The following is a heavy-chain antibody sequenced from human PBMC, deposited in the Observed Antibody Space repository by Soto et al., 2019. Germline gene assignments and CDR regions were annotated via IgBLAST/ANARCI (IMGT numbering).Heavy chain of an antibody. CDR1: GFTFSNAL. J-gene: IGHJ4*02. CDR2: IKSKTDGGTT. Sequence: SLRLSCASSGFTFSNALMTWVRQAPGKGLEWVVRIKSKTDGGTTEYAAPVKGRFTISRDDSKNTVYLQMNSLKTEDTGVYYCTTDFSFWGLGTLVTVSS. D-gene: IGHD3-16*02. V-gene: IGHV3-15*01. CDR3: TTDFSF.